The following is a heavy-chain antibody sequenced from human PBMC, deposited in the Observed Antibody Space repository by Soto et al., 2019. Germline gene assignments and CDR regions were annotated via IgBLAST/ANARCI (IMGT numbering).Heavy chain of an antibody. J-gene: IGHJ4*02. D-gene: IGHD3-10*01. Sequence: EVQLLESGGGLVQPGGSLRVSCAASGFAFNIYAMSWVRQAPGKGLEWVSVISGSAVSTNYADSVKGRFTISRDNSKNTVYLQMNSLRVEDTAVYYCAKDRNHYGSGSYFDYWGQGTLVTVSS. V-gene: IGHV3-23*01. CDR1: GFAFNIYA. CDR3: AKDRNHYGSGSYFDY. CDR2: ISGSAVST.